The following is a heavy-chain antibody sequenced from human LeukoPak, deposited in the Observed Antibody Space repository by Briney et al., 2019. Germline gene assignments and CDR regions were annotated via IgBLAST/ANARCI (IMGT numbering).Heavy chain of an antibody. CDR3: AKGEYSYGYLFDY. V-gene: IGHV3-73*01. CDR1: GFTFSGSD. J-gene: IGHJ4*02. CDR2: ITTKASNYAT. D-gene: IGHD5-18*01. Sequence: GGSLRLSCAASGFTFSGSDIHWVRQASGKGLEWVGRITTKASNYATAYGASVKGRFTISRDNSKNTLNLRMNGLRAEDTAVYYCAKGEYSYGYLFDYWGQGTLVTVSS.